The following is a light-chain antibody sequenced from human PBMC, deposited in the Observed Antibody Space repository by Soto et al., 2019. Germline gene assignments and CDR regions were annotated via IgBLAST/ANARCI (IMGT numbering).Light chain of an antibody. Sequence: QSALTQPPSASGPPGQSVTISCTGTSSDVGRYNYVSWYQHHPGKAPKLIIYDVSQRPSGVPDRFSGSKSGNTASLTVSGLQAEDEADYYCNSYADSNTYVFGTGTKLTVL. CDR2: DVS. CDR1: SSDVGRYNY. V-gene: IGLV2-8*01. CDR3: NSYADSNTYV. J-gene: IGLJ1*01.